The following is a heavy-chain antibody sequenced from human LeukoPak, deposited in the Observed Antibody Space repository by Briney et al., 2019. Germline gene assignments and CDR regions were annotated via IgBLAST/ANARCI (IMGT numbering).Heavy chain of an antibody. J-gene: IGHJ6*02. CDR3: VNWNHPQYYYYGMDV. V-gene: IGHV1-69*01. D-gene: IGHD1-1*01. CDR2: IIPIFGTA. Sequence: RXAPGQGVXXXGXIIPIFGTANYAQKLQGRVTITAEESTSTAYMEVRSLRSEETAVYYCVNWNHPQYYYYGMDVWGQGTTVTVSS.